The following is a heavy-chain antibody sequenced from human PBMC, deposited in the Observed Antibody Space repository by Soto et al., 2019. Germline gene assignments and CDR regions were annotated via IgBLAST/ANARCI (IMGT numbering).Heavy chain of an antibody. CDR2: ISAYNGKT. CDR3: ERDRLLAVTGLLHY. V-gene: IGHV1-18*01. CDR1: GYPFTSYG. J-gene: IGHJ4*02. D-gene: IGHD6-19*01. Sequence: QVQLVQSGAEVKKPGASVKVSCKTSGYPFTSYGINWVRQAPGQRPEWMGWISAYNGKTSYTQKFQGRVTMTTDTPTSTAYMELRSLRSNDTAVYYCERDRLLAVTGLLHYWGQGNLVTVYS.